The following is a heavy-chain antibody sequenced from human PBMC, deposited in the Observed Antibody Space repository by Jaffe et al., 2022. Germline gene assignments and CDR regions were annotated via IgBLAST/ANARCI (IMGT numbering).Heavy chain of an antibody. CDR2: INPNSGGT. J-gene: IGHJ5*02. Sequence: QVQLVQSGAEVKKPGASVKVSCKASGYTFTGYYMHWVRQAPGQGLEWMGWINPNSGGTNYAQKFQGRVTMTRDTSISTAYMELSRLRSDDTAVYYCARLPGIAAAGYNWFDPWGQGTLVTVSS. CDR1: GYTFTGYY. V-gene: IGHV1-2*02. CDR3: ARLPGIAAAGYNWFDP. D-gene: IGHD6-13*01.